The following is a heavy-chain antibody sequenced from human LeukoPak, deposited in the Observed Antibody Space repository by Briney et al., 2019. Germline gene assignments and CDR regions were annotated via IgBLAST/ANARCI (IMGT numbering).Heavy chain of an antibody. CDR2: ISAYNGNT. V-gene: IGHV1-18*01. Sequence: ASVKVSCKASGYAFTSYGISWVRQAPGQGLEWMGWISAYNGNTNYAQKLQGRVTMTTDTSTSTAYMELRSLRSDDTAVYYCARIVGAFGGGPDNWFDPWGQGTLVTVSS. J-gene: IGHJ5*02. CDR3: ARIVGAFGGGPDNWFDP. D-gene: IGHD1-26*01. CDR1: GYAFTSYG.